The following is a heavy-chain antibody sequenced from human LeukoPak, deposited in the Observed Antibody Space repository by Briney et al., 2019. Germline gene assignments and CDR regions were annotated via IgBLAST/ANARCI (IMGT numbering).Heavy chain of an antibody. CDR2: ISGSSKTV. V-gene: IGHV3-48*01. Sequence: GGSLRLSCAASGFDFNTYAMNWVRQAPGKGLEWISYISGSSKTVFYADSVKGRFTVSRDNDKRLLYLQMTSLRVEDTAVYYCGSSGHVHPLYFDHWGQGILVTVSS. CDR1: GFDFNTYA. D-gene: IGHD2-15*01. J-gene: IGHJ4*02. CDR3: GSSGHVHPLYFDH.